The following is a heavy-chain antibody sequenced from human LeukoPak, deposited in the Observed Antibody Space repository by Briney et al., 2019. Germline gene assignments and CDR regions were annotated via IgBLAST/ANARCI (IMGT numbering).Heavy chain of an antibody. J-gene: IGHJ5*02. D-gene: IGHD3-3*01. CDR1: GFTFSSYA. V-gene: IGHV3-23*01. Sequence: GGSLRLSCAASGFTFSSYAMNWVRQAPGKGLEWVSAISGSGGSTYYADSVKGRFTISRDNSKNTLYLQMNSLRAEDAAVYYCAKDVKIRFTNWLDPWGQGTLVTVSS. CDR2: ISGSGGST. CDR3: AKDVKIRFTNWLDP.